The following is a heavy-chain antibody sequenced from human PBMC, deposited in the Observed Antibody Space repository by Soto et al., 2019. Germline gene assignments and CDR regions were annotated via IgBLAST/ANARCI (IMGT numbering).Heavy chain of an antibody. CDR2: VNPSGGST. Sequence: ASVKVSCKASGYTFTRYYMHWVRQAPGHGLEWMGIVNPSGGSTNYPQKFQGRVTMTTDPSTSTVYMELSSLTSEDTAVYYCASNFYNSSPVYWGQGTLVTVSS. CDR3: ASNFYNSSPVY. J-gene: IGHJ4*02. CDR1: GYTFTRYY. V-gene: IGHV1-46*03. D-gene: IGHD3-22*01.